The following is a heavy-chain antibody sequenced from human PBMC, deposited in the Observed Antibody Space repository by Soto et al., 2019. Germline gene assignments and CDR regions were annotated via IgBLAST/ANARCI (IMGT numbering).Heavy chain of an antibody. J-gene: IGHJ5*02. CDR1: GGSISSGGYY. V-gene: IGHV4-31*03. Sequence: TLARTFPVSGGSISSGGYYWSWIRQHPGKGLEWIGYIYYSGSTYYNPSLKSRVTISVETYKNQFSLKLSSVTAADTAVYYCARARLPVYLDPWGQRNLITGSS. CDR3: ARARLPVYLDP. CDR2: IYYSGST.